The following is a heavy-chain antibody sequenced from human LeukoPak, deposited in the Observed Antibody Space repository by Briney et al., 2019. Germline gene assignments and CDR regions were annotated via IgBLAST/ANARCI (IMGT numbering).Heavy chain of an antibody. J-gene: IGHJ3*02. Sequence: PGRSLRLSCAASGFTFSSYGMHWVRQAPGKGLEWVAVIWYDGSNKYYADSVKGRFTISRDNSKNTLYLQMNSLRAEDTAVYYCAKVPNIAVAGTGAFDIWGQGTMVTVSS. CDR3: AKVPNIAVAGTGAFDI. V-gene: IGHV3-33*06. CDR2: IWYDGSNK. D-gene: IGHD6-19*01. CDR1: GFTFSSYG.